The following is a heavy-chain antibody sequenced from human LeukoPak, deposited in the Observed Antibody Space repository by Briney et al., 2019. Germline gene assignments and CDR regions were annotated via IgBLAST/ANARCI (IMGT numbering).Heavy chain of an antibody. CDR2: IHSDGGGT. CDR3: ARAAYSSGPDY. CDR1: GFTFSSQW. V-gene: IGHV3-74*01. J-gene: IGHJ4*02. D-gene: IGHD6-19*01. Sequence: PGGSLRLSCAGSGFTFSSQWMHWVRQAPGKGLVWVSRIHSDGGGTNYADSVKGRFTMSRDNAKNTLYLQMSSLRAEDTAVYYCARAAYSSGPDYWGQGTLVTVSS.